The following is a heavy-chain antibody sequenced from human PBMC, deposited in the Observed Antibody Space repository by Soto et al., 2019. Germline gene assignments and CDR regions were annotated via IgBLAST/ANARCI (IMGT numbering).Heavy chain of an antibody. CDR2: IYYSGST. V-gene: IGHV4-61*01. CDR1: GGSVSSGSYY. CDR3: ARYPRSSSSWYYYYGMDV. Sequence: QVQLQESGPGLVKPSETLSLTCTVSGGSVSSGSYYWSWIRQPPGKGLEWIGYIYYSGSTNYNPSLKSRVTISVATSKNQFSMKLSSVTAADTAVYYCARYPRSSSSWYYYYGMDVWGQGTTVTVSS. J-gene: IGHJ6*02. D-gene: IGHD6-13*01.